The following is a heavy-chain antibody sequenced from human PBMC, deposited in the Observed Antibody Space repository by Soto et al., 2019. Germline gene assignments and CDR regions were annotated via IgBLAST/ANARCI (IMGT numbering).Heavy chain of an antibody. V-gene: IGHV1-18*01. CDR1: GYTFTSYG. CDR3: VREYYYGSGPCY. Sequence: QVQLVQSGAEVKKPGASVKVSCKASGYTFTSYGISWVRQAPGQGLEWMGWISAYNGNTNYAQKLQGRVTMTTDTHTSPAYMDLRSLRSDDTTVYYCVREYYYGSGPCYWGQGTLVTFSS. J-gene: IGHJ4*02. CDR2: ISAYNGNT. D-gene: IGHD3-10*01.